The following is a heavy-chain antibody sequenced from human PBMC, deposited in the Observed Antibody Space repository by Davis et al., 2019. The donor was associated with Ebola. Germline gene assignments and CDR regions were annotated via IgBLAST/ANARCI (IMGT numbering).Heavy chain of an antibody. D-gene: IGHD6-13*01. J-gene: IGHJ6*02. CDR1: GFTFSGYY. Sequence: ESLKISCAASGFTFSGYYWSWIRQPPGKGLEWIGEINHSGSTNYNPSLKSRVTISVDTSKNQFSLKLSSVTAADTAVYYCARGSGSWYYYNILFWGQGTTVTVSS. CDR2: INHSGST. V-gene: IGHV4-34*01. CDR3: ARGSGSWYYYNILF.